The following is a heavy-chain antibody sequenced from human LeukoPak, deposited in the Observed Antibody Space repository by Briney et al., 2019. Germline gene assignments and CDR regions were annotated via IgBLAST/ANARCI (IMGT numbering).Heavy chain of an antibody. V-gene: IGHV4-59*01. Sequence: TSETLSLPCTVSGGSISSYYWSWIRQPPGKGLEWIEYIYYSGSTNYNPSLKSRVTISVDTSKNQYSLKLSSVTAADTAVYYCARCGYGDMDVWGKGTTVTVSS. CDR3: ARCGYGDMDV. J-gene: IGHJ6*03. D-gene: IGHD5-18*01. CDR2: IYYSGST. CDR1: GGSISSYY.